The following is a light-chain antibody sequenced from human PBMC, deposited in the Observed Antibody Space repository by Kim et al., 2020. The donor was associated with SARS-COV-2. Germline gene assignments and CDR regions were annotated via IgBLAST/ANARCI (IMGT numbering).Light chain of an antibody. CDR3: QKYDSAPWT. J-gene: IGKJ1*01. V-gene: IGKV1-27*01. CDR2: AAS. CDR1: QDIAKY. Sequence: ASVGVGVTITCRASQDIAKYLAWYQQKPGKVPKLLVYAASALKSGVPSRFSGKRSGTDFTLTISNLQPEDVATYYCQKYDSAPWTFGQGTKVDIK.